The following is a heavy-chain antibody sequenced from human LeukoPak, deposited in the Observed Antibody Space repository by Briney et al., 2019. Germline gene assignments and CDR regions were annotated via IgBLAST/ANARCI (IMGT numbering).Heavy chain of an antibody. J-gene: IGHJ4*02. V-gene: IGHV3-48*04. CDR3: ARDQMVRGDQFDY. Sequence: GGSLRLSCAASGFTFSNYSMNWVRQAPGKGLEWVSYISSSSSTIYYADSVKGRFTISRDNAKNSLYLQMNSLRAEDTAVYYCARDQMVRGDQFDYWGQGTLVTVSS. D-gene: IGHD3-10*01. CDR2: ISSSSSTI. CDR1: GFTFSNYS.